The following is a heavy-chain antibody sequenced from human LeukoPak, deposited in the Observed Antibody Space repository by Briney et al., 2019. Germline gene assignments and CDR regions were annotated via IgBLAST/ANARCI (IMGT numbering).Heavy chain of an antibody. V-gene: IGHV1-2*04. CDR2: INPNSCGT. CDR1: GYTFTRYF. J-gene: IGHJ6*02. D-gene: IGHD6-25*01. Sequence: GASVKVSCKASGYTFTRYFMHWVRQAPGQGLEWMGWINPNSCGTNYAQKFQGWVTMTRDTSISTAYMELSRLRSEDTAVYYCARALEQRLYPYGMDVWGQGTTVTVSS. CDR3: ARALEQRLYPYGMDV.